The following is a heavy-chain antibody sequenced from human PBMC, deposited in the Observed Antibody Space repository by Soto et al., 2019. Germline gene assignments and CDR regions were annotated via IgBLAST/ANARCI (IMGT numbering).Heavy chain of an antibody. J-gene: IGHJ4*02. CDR3: ARTGGPIWSGSYIDS. Sequence: ASVKVSCKASGYTFTNYYMHWVRQAPGQGLEWLGIINPTGGTTNYAQKFQGRVTMTRDTSTNTVYMELSSVTAVDTAVYYCARTGGPIWSGSYIDSWGQGTLVTVSS. CDR2: INPTGGTT. CDR1: GYTFTNYY. V-gene: IGHV1-46*01. D-gene: IGHD3-3*01.